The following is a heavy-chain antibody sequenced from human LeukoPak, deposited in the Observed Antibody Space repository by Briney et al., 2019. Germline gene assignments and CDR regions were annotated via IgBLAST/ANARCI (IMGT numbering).Heavy chain of an antibody. Sequence: GGSLRLSCAASGFTVSSNYMSWVRQAPGKGLEWVSVIYSGGSTYYADSVKGRFTISRDNSKNTLYLQMNSLRAEDTAVYYCARGPANYYDSSGYYPVRSLDAFDIWGQGTMVTVSS. CDR1: GFTVSSNY. CDR3: ARGPANYYDSSGYYPVRSLDAFDI. V-gene: IGHV3-66*01. J-gene: IGHJ3*02. D-gene: IGHD3-22*01. CDR2: IYSGGST.